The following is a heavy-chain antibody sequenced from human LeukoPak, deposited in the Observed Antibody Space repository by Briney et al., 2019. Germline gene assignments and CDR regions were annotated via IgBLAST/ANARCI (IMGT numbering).Heavy chain of an antibody. D-gene: IGHD6-19*01. CDR2: ISRNSTYI. CDR3: ARRYGSGYYDY. Sequence: GGSLRLSCAASGFTFSDHIMNWVRQAPGKGLEWVASISRNSTYIHYADSVKGRFTISRDNSKNTLYLQMNSLRAEDTAVYYCARRYGSGYYDYWGQGTLVTVSS. V-gene: IGHV3-21*04. J-gene: IGHJ4*02. CDR1: GFTFSDHI.